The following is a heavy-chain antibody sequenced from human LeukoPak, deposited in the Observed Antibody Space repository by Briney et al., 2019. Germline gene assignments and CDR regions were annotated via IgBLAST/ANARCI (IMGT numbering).Heavy chain of an antibody. Sequence: PGGSLRLSCAASGLTFSSYAMSWVRQAPGKGLEWVSAISGSGGSTYYADSVKGRFTISRDNSKNTLYLQMNSLRAEDTAVYYCAKGGARIAVAGTLVWDFWGQGTLVTVSS. V-gene: IGHV3-23*01. D-gene: IGHD6-19*01. J-gene: IGHJ4*02. CDR1: GLTFSSYA. CDR3: AKGGARIAVAGTLVWDF. CDR2: ISGSGGST.